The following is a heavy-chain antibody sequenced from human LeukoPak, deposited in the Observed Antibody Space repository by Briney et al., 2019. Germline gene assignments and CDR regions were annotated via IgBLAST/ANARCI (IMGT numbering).Heavy chain of an antibody. V-gene: IGHV4-38-2*01. Sequence: PSETLSLTCAVSGYSISSGYYWGWIRRPPGKGLEWIGSIYHSGSTYYNPSLKSRVTISVDTSKNQFSLKLSSVTAADTAVYYCASQIIAVAGTIDYWGREPWSPSPQ. J-gene: IGHJ4*02. CDR1: GYSISSGYY. CDR2: IYHSGST. D-gene: IGHD6-19*01. CDR3: ASQIIAVAGTIDY.